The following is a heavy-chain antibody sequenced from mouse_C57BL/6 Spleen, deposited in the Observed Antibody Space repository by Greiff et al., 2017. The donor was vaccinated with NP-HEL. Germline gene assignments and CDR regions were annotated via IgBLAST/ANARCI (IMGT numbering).Heavy chain of an antibody. D-gene: IGHD1-1*01. CDR2: ISSGGSYT. CDR1: GFTFSSYG. CDR3: ARYTVVATTDY. Sequence: EVHLVESGGDLVKPGGSLKLSCAASGFTFSSYGMSWVRQTPDKRLEWVATISSGGSYTYYPDSVKGRFTISRDNAKNTLYLQMSSLKSEDTAMYYCARYTVVATTDYWGQGTSVTVSS. V-gene: IGHV5-6*01. J-gene: IGHJ4*01.